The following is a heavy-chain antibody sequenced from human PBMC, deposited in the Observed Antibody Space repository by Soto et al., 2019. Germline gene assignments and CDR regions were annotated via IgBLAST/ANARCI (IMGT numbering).Heavy chain of an antibody. D-gene: IGHD3-10*01. J-gene: IGHJ6*02. CDR1: GGSFSGYY. CDR2: ISHSGST. V-gene: IGHV4-34*01. Sequence: PSETLSLTCAVYGGSFSGYYWSWIRQPPGKGLEWIGEISHSGSTNYNPSLKSRVTISVDTSKNQFSLKLSSVTAADTAVYYCARVDYYYGSGSRRYYYYGMDVWGQGTTVTVSS. CDR3: ARVDYYYGSGSRRYYYYGMDV.